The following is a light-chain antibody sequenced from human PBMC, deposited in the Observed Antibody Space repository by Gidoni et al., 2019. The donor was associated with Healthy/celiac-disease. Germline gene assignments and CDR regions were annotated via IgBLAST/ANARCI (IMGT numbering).Light chain of an antibody. V-gene: IGKV3-20*01. J-gene: IGKJ1*01. CDR2: GAS. CDR1: QSVSSSY. Sequence: EIVLTQSPGTLSLSPGERATLSFRASQSVSSSYLAWYQQKPGQAPRLPIYGASSRATGIPDRFSGSGSGTDFTLTIFRLEPEDFAVYYCQQYGSSPWTFGQGTKVEIK. CDR3: QQYGSSPWT.